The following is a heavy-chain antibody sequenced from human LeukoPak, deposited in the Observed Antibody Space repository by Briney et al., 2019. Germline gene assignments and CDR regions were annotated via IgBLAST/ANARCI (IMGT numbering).Heavy chain of an antibody. V-gene: IGHV4-39*07. CDR3: ARATKQCFDP. J-gene: IGHJ5*02. CDR2: IYYSGST. CDR1: GGSISSSSYY. Sequence: SETLSLTCTVSGGSISSSSYYWGWIRQPPGKGLEWIGSIYYSGSTYYNPSLKSRVTISVDTSKNQFSLKLSSVTAADTAVYCCARATKQCFDPWGQGTLVTVSS. D-gene: IGHD6-19*01.